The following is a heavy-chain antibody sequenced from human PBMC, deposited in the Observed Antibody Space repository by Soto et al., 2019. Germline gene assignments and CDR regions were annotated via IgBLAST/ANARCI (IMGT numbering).Heavy chain of an antibody. J-gene: IGHJ4*02. V-gene: IGHV4-34*01. CDR1: GGSFSGYY. CDR2: INHSGST. D-gene: IGHD4-17*01. CDR3: ARGRRLYTVTYYFDY. Sequence: SETLSLTCAVYGGSFSGYYWSWIRQPPGKGLEWIGEINHSGSTNYNPSLKSRVTISVETSKNQFSLKLSSVTAADTAVYYCARGRRLYTVTYYFDYWGQGTLVTVSS.